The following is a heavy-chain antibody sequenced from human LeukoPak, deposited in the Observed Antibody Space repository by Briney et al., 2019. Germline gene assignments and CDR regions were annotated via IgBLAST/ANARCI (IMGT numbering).Heavy chain of an antibody. CDR1: GYTLTELS. Sequence: ASVKVSCKVSGYTLTELSMHWVRQAPGKGLEWMGGFDPKDGETIYAQKFQGRVTMTEDTSTDTAYMELSSLRSEDTAVYYCATSSLVTLRRDYYYYYGMDVWGQGTTVTVSS. D-gene: IGHD3-9*01. CDR3: ATSSLVTLRRDYYYYYGMDV. CDR2: FDPKDGET. J-gene: IGHJ6*02. V-gene: IGHV1-24*01.